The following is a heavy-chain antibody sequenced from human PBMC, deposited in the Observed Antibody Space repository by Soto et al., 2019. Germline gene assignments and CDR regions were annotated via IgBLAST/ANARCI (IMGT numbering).Heavy chain of an antibody. J-gene: IGHJ5*02. Sequence: ASVKVSCKASGYTFIHNSIHWVRQAPGQRLEWMGWINADNGYTKYSQKFQDRVTISRDTSAITAYMELTSLRSEDTAVYYCVRGKEAGVWFDPWGQGTLVTVSS. CDR2: INADNGYT. D-gene: IGHD1-26*01. V-gene: IGHV1-3*01. CDR3: VRGKEAGVWFDP. CDR1: GYTFIHNS.